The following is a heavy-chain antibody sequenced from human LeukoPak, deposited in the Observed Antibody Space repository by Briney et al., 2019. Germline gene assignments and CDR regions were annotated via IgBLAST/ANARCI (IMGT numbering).Heavy chain of an antibody. CDR2: IYPSGNT. CDR3: ARDSLSTGFDY. Sequence: SETLSLTCTVSGGSISGYYWSWLRQPAGKGLEWIGRIYPSGNTKYNPSLKSRVTLSIDTSKNQFSLKLSSVTAADTAVYYCARDSLSTGFDYWGQGSLVTVSS. V-gene: IGHV4-4*07. CDR1: GGSISGYY. J-gene: IGHJ4*02. D-gene: IGHD1-14*01.